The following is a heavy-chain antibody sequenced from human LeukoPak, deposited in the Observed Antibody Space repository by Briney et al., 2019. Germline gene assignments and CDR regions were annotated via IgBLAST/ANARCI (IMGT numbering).Heavy chain of an antibody. Sequence: GGSLRLSCAASGFTFRSYSMNWVRQAPGKGLEWVSSISSSSSYIYYADAVKGRFTISRDNVMNLLYLQMNSLRAEDTAVYYCARGELWVSWGQGTLVTVSS. CDR2: ISSSSSYI. CDR3: ARGELWVS. D-gene: IGHD1-26*01. V-gene: IGHV3-21*01. CDR1: GFTFRSYS. J-gene: IGHJ5*02.